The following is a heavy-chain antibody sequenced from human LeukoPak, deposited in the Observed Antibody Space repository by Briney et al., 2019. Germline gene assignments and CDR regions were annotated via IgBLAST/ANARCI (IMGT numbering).Heavy chain of an antibody. D-gene: IGHD2/OR15-2a*01. Sequence: PGGSLRLSCAASGFTFRDYYMSWIRQAPGKGLEWVSYISSSGSTIYYADSVKGRFTVSRDNAKNSLYLQMNSLRAEDTAVYYCHFEGAYYYGMDVWGQGTTVTVSS. CDR1: GFTFRDYY. J-gene: IGHJ6*02. V-gene: IGHV3-11*01. CDR3: HFEGAYYYGMDV. CDR2: ISSSGSTI.